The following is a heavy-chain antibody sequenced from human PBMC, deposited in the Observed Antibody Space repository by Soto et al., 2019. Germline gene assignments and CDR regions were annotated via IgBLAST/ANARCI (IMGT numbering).Heavy chain of an antibody. CDR3: ARGFPHYDFWSGHSYGMDV. Sequence: PSETLSLTCTVSGGSISSYYWGWIRQPPGKGLEWIGYIYYSGSTNYNPSLKSRVTISVDTSKNQFSLKLSSVTAADTAVYYCARGFPHYDFWSGHSYGMDVWGQGTTVTVSS. CDR1: GGSISSYY. V-gene: IGHV4-59*01. CDR2: IYYSGST. J-gene: IGHJ6*02. D-gene: IGHD3-3*01.